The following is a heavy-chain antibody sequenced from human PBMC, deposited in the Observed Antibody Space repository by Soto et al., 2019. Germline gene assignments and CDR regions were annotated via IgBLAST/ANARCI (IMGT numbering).Heavy chain of an antibody. J-gene: IGHJ4*02. CDR3: ASLGYCSSTTCLLYFDY. CDR2: IKKDGSEK. CDR1: GFSFNMYW. V-gene: IGHV3-7*01. Sequence: QTGGSLRLSCEASGFSFNMYWMSWVRQAPGKGLEWVANIKKDGSEKYYVDSVMGRFTISRDNAKNSLYLQMNSLRAEDTAVYYCASLGYCSSTTCLLYFDYWGQGALVTVSS. D-gene: IGHD2-2*01.